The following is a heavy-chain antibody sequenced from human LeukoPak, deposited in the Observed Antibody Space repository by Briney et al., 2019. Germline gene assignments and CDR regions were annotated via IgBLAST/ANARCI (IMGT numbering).Heavy chain of an antibody. CDR1: ALTFNDYS. D-gene: IGHD6-13*01. CDR3: AKDAAGPEY. V-gene: IGHV3-23*01. Sequence: PGRSLRPPCAASALTFNDYSMTWVRQAPGKGLFWVSGISAGGGSTYYADSVKGRFTISRDHSRNTLYLQMNSLRAEDTAVYYCAKDAAGPEYWGQGTLVTVSS. J-gene: IGHJ4*02. CDR2: ISAGGGST.